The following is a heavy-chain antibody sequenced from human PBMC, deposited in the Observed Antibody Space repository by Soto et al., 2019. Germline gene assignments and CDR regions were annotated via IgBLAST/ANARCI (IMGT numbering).Heavy chain of an antibody. CDR1: GFTFTSYW. J-gene: IGHJ4*01. V-gene: IGHV3-74*01. CDR3: ATFAVTTYYFDY. D-gene: IGHD4-17*01. CDR2: INPDGSRT. Sequence: EVQLVESGGDLVQPGGSLRLSCAASGFTFTSYWMHWVRQTPGKGLVWVSRINPDGSRTSYADSVKGRFTSSRDNAKNTLYLQMNRLGAEDTAVYYCATFAVTTYYFDYWGHGTLVTVSS.